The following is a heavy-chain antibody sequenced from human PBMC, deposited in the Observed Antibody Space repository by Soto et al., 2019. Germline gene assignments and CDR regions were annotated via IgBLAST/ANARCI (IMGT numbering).Heavy chain of an antibody. D-gene: IGHD2-2*01. CDR1: GGSFSGYY. J-gene: IGHJ3*02. V-gene: IGHV4-34*01. CDR3: ARSRTVVVPAAKNAFDI. Sequence: PSETLSLTCAVYGGSFSGYYWSWIRQPPGKGLEWIGEINHSGSTNYNPSLKSRVTISVDTSKNQFSLKLSSVTAADTAVYYCARSRTVVVPAAKNAFDIWGQGTMVTVSS. CDR2: INHSGST.